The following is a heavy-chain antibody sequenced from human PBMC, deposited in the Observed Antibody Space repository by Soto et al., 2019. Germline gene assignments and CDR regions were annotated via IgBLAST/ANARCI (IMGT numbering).Heavy chain of an antibody. CDR3: TNPSNWDPFDY. D-gene: IGHD1-1*01. J-gene: IGHJ4*02. CDR1: GFTFSNAW. CDR2: IKSKTDGGTT. Sequence: PGGSLRLSCAASGFTFSNAWMSWVRQAPGKGLEWVGRIKSKTDGGTTDYAAPVKGRFTISRDDSKNTLYLQMNSLKTEDTAVYYCTNPSNWDPFDYWGQGTLVTVSS. V-gene: IGHV3-15*01.